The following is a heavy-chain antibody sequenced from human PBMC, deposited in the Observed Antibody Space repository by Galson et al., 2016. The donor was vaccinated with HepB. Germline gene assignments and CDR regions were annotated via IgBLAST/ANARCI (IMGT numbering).Heavy chain of an antibody. CDR3: AREGEPGDTLMRYYYMDA. J-gene: IGHJ6*03. Sequence: SLRLSCAAPGFSVSSTYMNWVRQAPGKGLEWVSVIYRGGTRYYADSVKGRFTISRDNSKNTLYLQMNNLRAEDTAVYYCAREGEPGDTLMRYYYMDAWGKGATVTVSS. CDR1: GFSVSSTY. V-gene: IGHV3-53*01. D-gene: IGHD3-16*01. CDR2: IYRGGTR.